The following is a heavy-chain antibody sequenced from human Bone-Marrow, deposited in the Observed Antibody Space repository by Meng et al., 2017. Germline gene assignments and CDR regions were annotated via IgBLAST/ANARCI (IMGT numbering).Heavy chain of an antibody. CDR2: IYYRGDT. J-gene: IGHJ4*02. CDR3: ARQAGVAARRGNFDD. D-gene: IGHD6-6*01. V-gene: IGHV4-39*01. CDR1: GGSISSISFY. Sequence: QVQLQQSGPGLVKPSETLSLTCTVPGGSISSISFYWGWVRQPPGKGLEWSGSIYYRGDTYHNPSLKSRVILSVDTSNTQFSLKLSSVTAADTAVYYCARQAGVAARRGNFDDWGQGTLVTVSS.